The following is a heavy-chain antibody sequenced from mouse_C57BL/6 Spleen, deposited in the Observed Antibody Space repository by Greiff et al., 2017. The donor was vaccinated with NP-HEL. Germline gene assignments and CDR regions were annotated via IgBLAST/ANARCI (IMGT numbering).Heavy chain of an antibody. CDR2: IDPSDSYT. D-gene: IGHD1-1*01. CDR3: ARRATVVAWYWYFDV. Sequence: QVQLQQPGAELVMPGASVKLSCKASGYTFTSYWMHWVKQRPGQGLEWIGEIDPSDSYTNYNQKFKGKSTLTVDKSSSTAYMQLSSLTAEDAAVYYCARRATVVAWYWYFDVWGTGTTVTVAS. CDR1: GYTFTSYW. V-gene: IGHV1-69*01. J-gene: IGHJ1*03.